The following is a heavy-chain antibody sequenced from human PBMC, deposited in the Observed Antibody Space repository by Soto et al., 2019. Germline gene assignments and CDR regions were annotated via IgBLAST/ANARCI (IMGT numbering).Heavy chain of an antibody. J-gene: IGHJ4*02. Sequence: GGSLRLSCAASGFTVSSYHMSWVRQAPGKGLEWVSIIYSAGSADFADSVKGRFTISRDNSKNTLYLQMSSLRAEDTAVYYCARVVGYCSGSSCYAPDYWGQGTQVTVSS. CDR3: ARVVGYCSGSSCYAPDY. CDR1: GFTVSSYH. CDR2: IYSAGSA. V-gene: IGHV3-66*01. D-gene: IGHD2-15*01.